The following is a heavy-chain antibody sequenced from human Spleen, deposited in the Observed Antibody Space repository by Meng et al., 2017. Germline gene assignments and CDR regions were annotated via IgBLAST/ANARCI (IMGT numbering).Heavy chain of an antibody. CDR3: ARVFSGDGGLPKWFDP. CDR1: GGSLSDYY. V-gene: IGHV4-34*01. D-gene: IGHD4-17*01. J-gene: IGHJ5*02. CDR2: INHSGST. Sequence: QGYLNHGGAGSCKPSETLSLTGVVSGGSLSDYYWSWIRQPPGKGLEWIGEINHSGSTNYNPSLESRATISVDTSQNNLSLKLSSVTAADTAVYYCARVFSGDGGLPKWFDPWGQGTLVTVSS.